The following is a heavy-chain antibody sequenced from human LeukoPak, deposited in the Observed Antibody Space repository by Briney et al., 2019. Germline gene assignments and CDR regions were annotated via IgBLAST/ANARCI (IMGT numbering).Heavy chain of an antibody. J-gene: IGHJ4*02. CDR3: ARAVDYGDFYPSPFDY. Sequence: PGGSLRLSCAASGFTVSNNYMSWVRQAPGKGLEWVSVIYSGGSTYYADSVKGRFTISRDNSKNTLYLQMNSLRAEDTAVYYCARAVDYGDFYPSPFDYWGQGTLATVSS. CDR2: IYSGGST. V-gene: IGHV3-66*01. CDR1: GFTVSNNY. D-gene: IGHD4-17*01.